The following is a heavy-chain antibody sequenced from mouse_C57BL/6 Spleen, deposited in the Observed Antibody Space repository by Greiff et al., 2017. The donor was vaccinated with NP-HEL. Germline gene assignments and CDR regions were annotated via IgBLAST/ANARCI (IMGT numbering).Heavy chain of an antibody. CDR2: IYPGSGNT. CDR3: ASSYYYGSSSLAMDY. D-gene: IGHD1-1*01. J-gene: IGHJ4*01. CDR1: GYSFTSYY. Sequence: VQLQQSGPELVKPGASVKISCKASGYSFTSYYIHWVKQRPGQGLEWIGWIYPGSGNTKYNEKFKGKATLTADTSSSTAYMQLSSLTSEDSAVYYCASSYYYGSSSLAMDYWGQGTSVTVSS. V-gene: IGHV1-66*01.